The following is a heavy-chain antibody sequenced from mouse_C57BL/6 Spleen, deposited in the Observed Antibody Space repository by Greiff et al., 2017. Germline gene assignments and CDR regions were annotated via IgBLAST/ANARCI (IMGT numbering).Heavy chain of an antibody. Sequence: VNVVESGAELVKPGASVKISCKASGYTFTDYYINWVKQRPGQGLEWIGKIGPGSGSTYYNEKFKGKATLTADKSSSTAYMQLSSLTSEDSAVYFCAKGTTVVAPYFDYWGQGTTLTVSS. V-gene: IGHV1-77*01. CDR3: AKGTTVVAPYFDY. D-gene: IGHD1-1*01. CDR1: GYTFTDYY. J-gene: IGHJ2*01. CDR2: IGPGSGST.